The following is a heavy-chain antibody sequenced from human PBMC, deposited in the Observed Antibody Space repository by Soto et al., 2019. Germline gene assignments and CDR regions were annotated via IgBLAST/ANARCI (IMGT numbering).Heavy chain of an antibody. CDR3: VREDGIVGANSAFDY. CDR2: INGRGNYI. CDR1: GFTFSTYT. Sequence: EVQVVESGGDLVKPGGSLSLSCASSGFTFSTYTMNWVRQAPGKGLEWVSSINGRGNYIYYADSVKGRFTISRDNAKNSLYLQMDRLRAEDTALYYCVREDGIVGANSAFDYWGLGALVTVSS. V-gene: IGHV3-21*01. D-gene: IGHD1-26*01. J-gene: IGHJ4*02.